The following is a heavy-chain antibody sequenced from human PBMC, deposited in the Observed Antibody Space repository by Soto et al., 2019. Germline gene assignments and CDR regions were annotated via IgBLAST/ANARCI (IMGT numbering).Heavy chain of an antibody. CDR1: GGTFSSYA. D-gene: IGHD6-6*01. J-gene: IGHJ5*02. CDR2: IIPIFGTA. CDR3: AREGRTEYSTSDWFDP. Sequence: ASVKVSCKASGGTFSSYAISWVRQAPGQGLEWMGGIIPIFGTANYAQKFQGRVTMTRDTSISTAYMEMSRLISDDTAVYYCAREGRTEYSTSDWFDPWGQGTLVTVSS. V-gene: IGHV1-69*05.